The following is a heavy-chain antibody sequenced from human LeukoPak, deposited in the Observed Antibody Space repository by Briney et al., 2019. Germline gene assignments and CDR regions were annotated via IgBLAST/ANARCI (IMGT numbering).Heavy chain of an antibody. V-gene: IGHV4-59*01. CDR1: GGSISSYY. J-gene: IGHJ4*02. CDR3: ARADYYDSSCFDY. CDR2: IYYSGST. D-gene: IGHD3-22*01. Sequence: SETLSLTCTVSGGSISSYYWSWIRQPPGKGLQWIGYIYYSGSTNYNPSLKSRVTISVDTSKNQFSLKLSSVTAADTAVYYCARADYYDSSCFDYWGQGTLVTVSS.